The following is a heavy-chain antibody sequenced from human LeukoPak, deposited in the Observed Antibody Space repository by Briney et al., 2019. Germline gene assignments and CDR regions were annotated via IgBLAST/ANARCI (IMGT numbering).Heavy chain of an antibody. Sequence: GGSLRLSCAASGFAFSECPMHWVRQAPGKGLDWVAVISFDGNDKYYADSVKGRFSISRDNSENTLYLHMNRLTPEDTALYYCAKGISRGIGFDYWGQGALVTVSS. V-gene: IGHV3-30*04. CDR2: ISFDGNDK. D-gene: IGHD3-10*01. CDR3: AKGISRGIGFDY. CDR1: GFAFSECP. J-gene: IGHJ4*02.